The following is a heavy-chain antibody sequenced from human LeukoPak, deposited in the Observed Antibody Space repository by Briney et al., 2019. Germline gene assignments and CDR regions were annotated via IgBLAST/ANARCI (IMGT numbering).Heavy chain of an antibody. CDR2: INPNSGGT. CDR1: GYTFTGYY. Sequence: APVKVSCKASGYTFTGYYMHWVRQAPGQGLEWMGWINPNSGGTNYAQKFQGRVTMTRDTSISTAYMELSRLRSDDTAVYYCARSAVYYDSSGSNDYWGQGTLVTVSS. CDR3: ARSAVYYDSSGSNDY. V-gene: IGHV1-2*02. D-gene: IGHD3-22*01. J-gene: IGHJ4*02.